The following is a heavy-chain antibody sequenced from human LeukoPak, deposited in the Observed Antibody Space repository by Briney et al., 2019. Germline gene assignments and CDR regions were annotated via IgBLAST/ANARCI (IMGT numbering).Heavy chain of an antibody. J-gene: IGHJ4*02. D-gene: IGHD2-21*02. CDR3: AKECGGGCSDDY. CDR1: GFTFSAYG. V-gene: IGHV3-30*02. Sequence: GGSLRLSCAASGFTFSAYGMHWVRRAPGKGLEWVAFIWFDGSNKYYADSVKGRFTISRDNTKNTLYLQMNSLRLEDTAVFYCAKECGGGCSDDYWGQGTLVTVSS. CDR2: IWFDGSNK.